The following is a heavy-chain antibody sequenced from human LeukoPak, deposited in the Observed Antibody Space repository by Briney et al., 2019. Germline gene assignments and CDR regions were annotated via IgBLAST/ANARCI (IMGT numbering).Heavy chain of an antibody. CDR2: IYSGGST. D-gene: IGHD6-19*01. CDR3: ARDTVTLDIAVAGTWHHSTDY. J-gene: IGHJ4*02. Sequence: GGSLRLSCAASGFTVSSNYMSWVRQAPGKGLEWVSVIYSGGSTYYADSVKGRFTISRDNSKNTLYLQMNSLRAEDTAVYYCARDTVTLDIAVAGTWHHSTDYWGQGTLVTVSS. V-gene: IGHV3-66*01. CDR1: GFTVSSNY.